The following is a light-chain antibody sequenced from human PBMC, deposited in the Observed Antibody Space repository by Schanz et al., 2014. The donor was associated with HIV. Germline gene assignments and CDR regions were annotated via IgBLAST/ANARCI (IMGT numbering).Light chain of an antibody. CDR1: QSISIS. CDR3: QQYYSSSWT. CDR2: ATS. Sequence: DIQMTQSPSSLSASVGDRVTITCRASQSISISLNWYQQKPGKAPRLLIYATSLLHTGVPSRFSGSGSGTQFTLTISSLQPDDFATYYCQQYYSSSWTFGQGTNVEVK. V-gene: IGKV1-39*01. J-gene: IGKJ1*01.